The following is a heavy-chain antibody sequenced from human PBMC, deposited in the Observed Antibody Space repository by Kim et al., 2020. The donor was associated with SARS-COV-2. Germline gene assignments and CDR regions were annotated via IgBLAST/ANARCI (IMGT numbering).Heavy chain of an antibody. CDR1: GFTFSNFA. J-gene: IGHJ4*02. Sequence: GGSLRLSCAASGFTFSNFAMSWVRQAPWKGLEWVSTISSSDTNTYYADSVKGRFTISRNNSKSTLSLQMNSLRAEDTAVYYCAKEIMGDYWGQGTLVTVSS. D-gene: IGHD2-8*01. CDR2: ISSSDTNT. V-gene: IGHV3-23*01. CDR3: AKEIMGDY.